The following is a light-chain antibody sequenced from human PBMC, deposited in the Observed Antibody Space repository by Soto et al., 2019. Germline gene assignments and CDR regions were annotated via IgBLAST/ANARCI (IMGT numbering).Light chain of an antibody. CDR3: QQRSSWWT. J-gene: IGKJ1*01. Sequence: EMVLTQSPATLSLSPGERATHSCRASQSVSSFLAWYQQKPGQAPRLLIYDASNRATGIPARFSGSGSGTDFTLTISSLEPEDFAVYYCQQRSSWWTFGQGTKVEIK. CDR2: DAS. CDR1: QSVSSF. V-gene: IGKV3-11*01.